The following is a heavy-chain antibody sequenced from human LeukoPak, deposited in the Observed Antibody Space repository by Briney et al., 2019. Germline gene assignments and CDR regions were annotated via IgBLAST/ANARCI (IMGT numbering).Heavy chain of an antibody. J-gene: IGHJ6*04. Sequence: SQTLSLTCAVSGGSISSGAYSWSWIRQPPGKGLEWIGYIYHSGSTYYNPSLKSRVTISVDRSKNQFSLKLSSVTAADTAVYYCARRPITMVRGAILYGMDVWGKGTTVTVSS. CDR3: ARRPITMVRGAILYGMDV. CDR2: IYHSGST. CDR1: GGSISSGAYS. V-gene: IGHV4-30-2*01. D-gene: IGHD3-10*01.